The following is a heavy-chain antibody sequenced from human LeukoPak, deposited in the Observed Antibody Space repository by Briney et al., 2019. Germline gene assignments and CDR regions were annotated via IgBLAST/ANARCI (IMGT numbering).Heavy chain of an antibody. D-gene: IGHD3-16*01. CDR3: GRAFPPLRTASAGDL. CDR2: ICGLSSHV. V-gene: IGHV3-21*01. CDR1: GFTFSDHD. J-gene: IGHJ4*02. Sequence: GGSLRLSCSASGFTFSDHDMNSFRQAPGKGVAWISAICGLSSHVYYGDSVKGRFSISRDNAMISVFLQMNSLGVDDTAVYYCGRAFPPLRTASAGDLWGQGTVVTVSS.